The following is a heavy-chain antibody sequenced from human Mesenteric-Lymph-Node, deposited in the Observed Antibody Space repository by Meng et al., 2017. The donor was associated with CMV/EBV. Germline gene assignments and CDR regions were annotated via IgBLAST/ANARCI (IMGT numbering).Heavy chain of an antibody. V-gene: IGHV3-7*01. J-gene: IGHJ4*02. CDR3: AREGYCSSTSCYTQDY. CDR2: IKQDGSEK. D-gene: IGHD2-2*01. CDR1: GFTFSNYD. Sequence: GESLKISCVASGFTFSNYDMSWVRQAPGKGLEWVANIKQDGSEKYYVDSVKGRFTISRDNAKNSLYLQMNSLRAEDTAVYYCAREGYCSSTSCYTQDYWGQGTLVTVSS.